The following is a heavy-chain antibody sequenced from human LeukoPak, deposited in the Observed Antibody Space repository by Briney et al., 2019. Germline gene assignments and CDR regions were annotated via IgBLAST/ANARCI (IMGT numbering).Heavy chain of an antibody. Sequence: GRSLRLSCVASGFPSRSYAMTWVRQTPGKGLESVSVITDEADTYYADSVKCRFTISRDNSQNTVFLQMNSLRAEDTAVYYCAKVDYWSPENYFDSGGQGIVVTVSS. CDR3: AKVDYWSPENYFDS. CDR2: ITDEADT. J-gene: IGHJ4*02. V-gene: IGHV3-23*01. D-gene: IGHD1-1*01. CDR1: GFPSRSYA.